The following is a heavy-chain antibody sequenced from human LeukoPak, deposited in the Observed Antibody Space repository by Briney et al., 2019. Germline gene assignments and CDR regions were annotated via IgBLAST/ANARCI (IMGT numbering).Heavy chain of an antibody. CDR1: GFTFSTYA. Sequence: PGGSLRLSCAASGFTFSTYAMSWVRQAPGKGLEWVSAISGSGGSTNYADSVKGRVTVSRDNSKNTLYLQMSSLRAEDTAVYYCVKAAGIVGAPLDYWGQGTLVTVSS. V-gene: IGHV3-23*01. D-gene: IGHD1-26*01. CDR3: VKAAGIVGAPLDY. CDR2: ISGSGGST. J-gene: IGHJ4*02.